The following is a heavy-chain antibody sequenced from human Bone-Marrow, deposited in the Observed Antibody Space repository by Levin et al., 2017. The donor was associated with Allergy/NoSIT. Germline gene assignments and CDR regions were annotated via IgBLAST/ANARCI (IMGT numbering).Heavy chain of an antibody. Sequence: AGGSLRLSCAASGFTFSKYDMNWVRQAPGKGLEWVSYITSSGSIIYYADSVKGRFTISRDNAENSLYLQMNSLRAEDTAVYYCATEGVYCSSTKCHTILDYYYGMDVWGQGTTVTVSS. CDR1: GFTFSKYD. D-gene: IGHD2-2*02. J-gene: IGHJ6*02. V-gene: IGHV3-48*03. CDR3: ATEGVYCSSTKCHTILDYYYGMDV. CDR2: ITSSGSII.